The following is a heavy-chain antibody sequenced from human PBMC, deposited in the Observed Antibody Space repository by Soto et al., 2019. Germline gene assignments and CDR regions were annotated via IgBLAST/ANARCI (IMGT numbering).Heavy chain of an antibody. D-gene: IGHD3-16*01. V-gene: IGHV3-74*03. Sequence: XGSLRLSCAAAGFSLSPYWMHWVRQVPGRGLDWVARLSSDGFGAAYADSVKGRFFISRDIARNTLSLQMNSLRADDTAVYYCARDLGGPDYWGRGTSVTVSS. J-gene: IGHJ4*02. CDR1: GFSLSPYW. CDR3: ARDLGGPDY. CDR2: LSSDGFGA.